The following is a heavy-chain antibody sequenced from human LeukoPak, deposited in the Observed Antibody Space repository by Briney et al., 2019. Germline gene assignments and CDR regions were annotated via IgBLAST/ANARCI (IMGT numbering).Heavy chain of an antibody. J-gene: IGHJ4*02. Sequence: SETLSLTCTVSGCSISSYYWSWIRQPPGKGLEWIGYIYYSGSTNYNPSLKSRVTISVDTSKNQFSLKLSSVTAADTAVYYCARLSRAALFFDYWGQGTLVTVSS. D-gene: IGHD6-6*01. CDR1: GCSISSYY. CDR2: IYYSGST. CDR3: ARLSRAALFFDY. V-gene: IGHV4-59*01.